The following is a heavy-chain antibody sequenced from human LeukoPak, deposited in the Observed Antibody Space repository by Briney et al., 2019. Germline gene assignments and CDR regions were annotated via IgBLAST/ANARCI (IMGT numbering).Heavy chain of an antibody. CDR1: GGSISSGGYS. CDR2: IYHSGST. J-gene: IGHJ5*02. V-gene: IGHV4-30-2*01. Sequence: SETLSLTCAVSGGSISSGGYSWSWIRQPPGKGLEWIGYIYHSGSTYYNPSLKSRVTISVGRSKNQFSLKLSSVTAADAAVYYCARTSYYDFWSGWNWFDPWGQGTLVTVSS. CDR3: ARTSYYDFWSGWNWFDP. D-gene: IGHD3-3*01.